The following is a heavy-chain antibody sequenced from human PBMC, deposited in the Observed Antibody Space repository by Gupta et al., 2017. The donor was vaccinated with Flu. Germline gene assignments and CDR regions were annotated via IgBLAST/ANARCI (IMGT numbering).Heavy chain of an antibody. D-gene: IGHD4-4*01. CDR3: ARDPIPSGVTPPSIGPRWCDP. Sequence: VRQAPGKGPEWVAVISYDGSNTNYADSGKGRFTISRDNSKNTLYLQMTSLRPGDTAMYYCARDPIPSGVTPPSIGPRWCDPWGQGTLVTVST. J-gene: IGHJ5*02. CDR2: ISYDGSNT. V-gene: IGHV3-33*05.